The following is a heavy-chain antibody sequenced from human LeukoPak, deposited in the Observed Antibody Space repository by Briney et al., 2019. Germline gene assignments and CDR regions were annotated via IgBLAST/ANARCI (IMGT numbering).Heavy chain of an antibody. V-gene: IGHV1-3*01. Sequence: GASVKVSCKASGYTFTNYAMHWVRQAPGQRLEWMGWINAGNGNTKYSQKFQGRVTITWDTSASTAYMELSSLRSEDTAVYYCASEGTYCGGDCYSFESGYFDYWGQGTLVTVSS. D-gene: IGHD2-21*02. CDR3: ASEGTYCGGDCYSFESGYFDY. J-gene: IGHJ4*02. CDR1: GYTFTNYA. CDR2: INAGNGNT.